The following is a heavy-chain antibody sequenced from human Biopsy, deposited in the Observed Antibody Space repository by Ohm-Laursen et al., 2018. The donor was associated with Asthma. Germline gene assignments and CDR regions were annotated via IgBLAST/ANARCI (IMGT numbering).Heavy chain of an antibody. V-gene: IGHV3-21*01. CDR3: ARDAWELQKPYAYYFDY. CDR2: ISSSSSYI. D-gene: IGHD1-26*01. Sequence: GSLRLSCSASGFTFSSYSMNWVRQAPGKGLEWVSSISSSSSYIYYADSVKGRFTISRDNSKNTLYLQMNSLRAEDTAVYYCARDAWELQKPYAYYFDYWGQGTLVTVSS. CDR1: GFTFSSYS. J-gene: IGHJ4*02.